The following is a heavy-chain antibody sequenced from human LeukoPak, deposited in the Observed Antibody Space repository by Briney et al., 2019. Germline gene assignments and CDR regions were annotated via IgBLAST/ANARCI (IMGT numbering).Heavy chain of an antibody. CDR1: GFTFSRYG. J-gene: IGHJ4*02. V-gene: IGHV3-30*03. Sequence: WGSLRLSCAASGFTFSRYGIHWVRQAPGKGLEWVAVISYDGSNKYYADSVKGRFTISRDNSKDTLYLQMNSLRAEDTAVYYCARQQAGGYYGHWGQGTLVTVSS. CDR3: ARQQAGGYYGH. CDR2: ISYDGSNK. D-gene: IGHD3-10*01.